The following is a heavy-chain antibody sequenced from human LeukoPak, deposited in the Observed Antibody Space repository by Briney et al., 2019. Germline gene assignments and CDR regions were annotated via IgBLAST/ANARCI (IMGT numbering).Heavy chain of an antibody. CDR3: AKGAYALVPYYYYYYMDV. CDR2: ISRSGDKT. CDR1: GFTFSSHD. J-gene: IGHJ6*03. D-gene: IGHD3-16*01. Sequence: GGSLRLSCAASGFTFSSHDMNWVRQAPGKGLEWVSGISRSGDKTYYAESVKGRFTISRDYAKNTLYLQMNSLRAEDTAVYFCAKGAYALVPYYYYYYMDVWGKGTAVTVSS. V-gene: IGHV3-23*01.